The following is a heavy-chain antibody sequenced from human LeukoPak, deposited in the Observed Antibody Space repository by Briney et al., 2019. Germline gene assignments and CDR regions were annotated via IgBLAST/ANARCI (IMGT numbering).Heavy chain of an antibody. Sequence: GGSLRLSCAASGFTFSSYGMHWVRQAPGKGLEWVAVISYDGSNKYYADSVKGRFTISRDNSKNTLYPQMNSLRAEDTAVYYCAKGDYFDYWGQGTPVTVSS. J-gene: IGHJ4*02. CDR1: GFTFSSYG. V-gene: IGHV3-30*18. CDR2: ISYDGSNK. CDR3: AKGDYFDY.